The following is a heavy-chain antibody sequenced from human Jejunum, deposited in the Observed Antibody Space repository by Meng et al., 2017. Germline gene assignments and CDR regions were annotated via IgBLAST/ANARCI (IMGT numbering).Heavy chain of an antibody. CDR2: IYSDGQT. J-gene: IGHJ4*02. CDR3: VRAINWYYED. CDR1: GFTVSSNF. Sequence: VPLWETGGGLFQPGGSLRLSCAALGFTVSSNFMSWVRQSPVRGLEWVSVIYSDGQTFYSDSVRGRFTISRDNSKNTVYLQMNSLRVEDTAIYYCVRAINWYYEDWGQGTLVTVSS. V-gene: IGHV3-53*02.